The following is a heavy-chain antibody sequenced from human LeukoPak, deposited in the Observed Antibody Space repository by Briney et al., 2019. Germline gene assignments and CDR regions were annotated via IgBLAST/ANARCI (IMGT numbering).Heavy chain of an antibody. CDR1: GFTFSSYA. J-gene: IGHJ4*02. CDR2: INSDGSST. Sequence: GGSLRLSCAASGFTFSSYAMSWVRQAPGKGLVWVSRINSDGSSTSYADSVKGRFTISRDNAKNTLYLQMNSLRAEDTAVYYCQRDGPALGTYSSGLYYFDYWGQGTLVTVSS. CDR3: QRDGPALGTYSSGLYYFDY. V-gene: IGHV3-74*01. D-gene: IGHD6-19*01.